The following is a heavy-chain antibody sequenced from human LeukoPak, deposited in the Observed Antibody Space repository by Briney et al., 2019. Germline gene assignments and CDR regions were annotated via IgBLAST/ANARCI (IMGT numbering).Heavy chain of an antibody. CDR1: GYTFTSYG. Sequence: GASVKISCKASGYTFTSYGISWVRQAPGQGLEWMGWISAYNGNTNYAQKLQGRVTMTTDTSTSTAYMELRSLRSDDTAVYCCARVEAAAGTCDYWGQGTLVTVSS. D-gene: IGHD6-13*01. CDR3: ARVEAAAGTCDY. CDR2: ISAYNGNT. V-gene: IGHV1-18*01. J-gene: IGHJ4*02.